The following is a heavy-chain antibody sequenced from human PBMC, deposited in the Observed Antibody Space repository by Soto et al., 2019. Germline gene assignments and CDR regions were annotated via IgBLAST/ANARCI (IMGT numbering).Heavy chain of an antibody. CDR3: ARDRGYYSSYYYYGMDV. Sequence: ASVKVSCKASGYTFTSYGISWVRRAPGQGLEWMGWISAYNGNTNYAQKLQGRVTMTTDTSTSTAYMELRSLRSDDTAVYYCARDRGYYSSYYYYGMDVWGQGTTVTVSS. CDR2: ISAYNGNT. V-gene: IGHV1-18*01. J-gene: IGHJ6*02. D-gene: IGHD3-22*01. CDR1: GYTFTSYG.